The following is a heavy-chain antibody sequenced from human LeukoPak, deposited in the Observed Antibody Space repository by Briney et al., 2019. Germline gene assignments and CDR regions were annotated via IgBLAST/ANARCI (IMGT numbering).Heavy chain of an antibody. V-gene: IGHV3-48*01. CDR1: GFTFSSYS. CDR2: ISSSSSTI. Sequence: GGSLRLSCAASGFTFSSYSMNWVRQAPGKGLEWVSYISSSSSTIYYADSVKGRFTISRDNAKNSLYLQMNSLRAEDTAVYYCARGVTSIDYWGQGTLVTASS. CDR3: ARGVTSIDY. D-gene: IGHD4-17*01. J-gene: IGHJ4*02.